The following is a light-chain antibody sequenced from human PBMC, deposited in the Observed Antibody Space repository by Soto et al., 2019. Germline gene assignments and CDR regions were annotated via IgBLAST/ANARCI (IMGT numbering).Light chain of an antibody. CDR2: DAS. Sequence: IQMTQSPSTLSASVGDIVIITCRASQSISSWLAWYQQKPGKAPKLLIYDASSLESGVPSRFSGSGSGTEFTLTVSSLQPDDFATYYCQQFNSPITFGQGTRLEI. CDR1: QSISSW. V-gene: IGKV1-5*01. J-gene: IGKJ5*01. CDR3: QQFNSPIT.